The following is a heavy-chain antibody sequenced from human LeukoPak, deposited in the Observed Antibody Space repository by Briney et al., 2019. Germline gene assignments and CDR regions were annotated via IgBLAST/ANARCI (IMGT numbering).Heavy chain of an antibody. Sequence: ASVKVSCKASGYTFIDYYMNWVRQAPGQGLEWMGGINPYSEDAQYAQKFQGRVTMTRDTSTSTAYMEVSRLRSDDTAVYYCARVDYRRDAFDIWGQGTMITVSS. V-gene: IGHV1-2*02. CDR1: GYTFIDYY. J-gene: IGHJ3*02. CDR3: ARVDYRRDAFDI. CDR2: INPYSEDA. D-gene: IGHD3-16*01.